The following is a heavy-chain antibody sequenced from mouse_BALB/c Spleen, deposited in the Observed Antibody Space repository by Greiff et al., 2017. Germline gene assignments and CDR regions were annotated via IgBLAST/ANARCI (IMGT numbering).Heavy chain of an antibody. CDR2: IWAGGST. Sequence: VQLKESGPGLVAPSQSLSITCTVSGFSLTSYGVHWVRQPPGKGLEWLGVIWAGGSTNYNSALMSRLSISKDNSKSQVFLKMNSLQTDDTAMYYCARDGRGYDAPFAYWGQGTLVTVSA. CDR3: ARDGRGYDAPFAY. J-gene: IGHJ3*01. V-gene: IGHV2-9*02. D-gene: IGHD2-2*01. CDR1: GFSLTSYG.